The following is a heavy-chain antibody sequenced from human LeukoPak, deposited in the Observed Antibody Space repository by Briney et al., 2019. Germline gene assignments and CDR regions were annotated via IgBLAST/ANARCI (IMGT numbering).Heavy chain of an antibody. CDR2: IIPFLSTA. CDR1: GYTFTGYY. Sequence: ASVKVSCKASGYTFTGYYMHWVRQAPGQGLEWMGGIIPFLSTADYAQKFQGRITITADESTSTAYMELSSLRSDDTAVYYCARVSQGHSVRGVISDWFDPWGQGTLVTVSS. CDR3: ARVSQGHSVRGVISDWFDP. J-gene: IGHJ5*02. D-gene: IGHD3-10*01. V-gene: IGHV1-69*13.